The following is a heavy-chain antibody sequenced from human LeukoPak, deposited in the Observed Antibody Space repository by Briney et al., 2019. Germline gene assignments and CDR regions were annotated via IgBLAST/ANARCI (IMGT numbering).Heavy chain of an antibody. CDR2: ISGSGGST. V-gene: IGHV3-23*01. D-gene: IGHD3-3*01. J-gene: IGHJ6*03. Sequence: VGSLRLSCAASGFTFSSYAMSWVRQAPGKGLEWVSAISGSGGSTYYADSVKGRFTISRDNSKNTLYLQMNSLRAEDTAVYYCAKSPPHDFWSGYPYYYYYYMDVWGKGTTVTVSS. CDR3: AKSPPHDFWSGYPYYYYYYMDV. CDR1: GFTFSSYA.